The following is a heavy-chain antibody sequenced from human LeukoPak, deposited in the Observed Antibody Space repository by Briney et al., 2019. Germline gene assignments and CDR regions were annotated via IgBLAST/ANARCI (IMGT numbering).Heavy chain of an antibody. CDR3: AKGDDYGDYVGHYGMDV. Sequence: GGSLRLSCAASGFTFSSYAMSWVRQAPGKGLEWVSAISGSGGSTYYADSVKGRFTISRDNSKNTQYLQMNSLKAEDTAVYYCAKGDDYGDYVGHYGMDVWGQGTTVTVSS. CDR2: ISGSGGST. J-gene: IGHJ6*02. D-gene: IGHD4-17*01. CDR1: GFTFSSYA. V-gene: IGHV3-23*01.